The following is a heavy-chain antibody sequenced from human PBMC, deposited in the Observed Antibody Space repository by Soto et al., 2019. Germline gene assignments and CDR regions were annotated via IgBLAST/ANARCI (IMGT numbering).Heavy chain of an antibody. CDR3: AREGGVLDWFDP. Sequence: EVQLVESGGGLVQPGGSLRLSCAASGFTFSSYSMNWVRQAPGKGLEWVSYISSINTIYYADSVKGRYTITRANAKNSMCLQVKRLRDEDTAVYYCAREGGVLDWFDPWGQGTLVTVSS. J-gene: IGHJ5*02. CDR2: ISSINTI. D-gene: IGHD3-16*01. CDR1: GFTFSSYS. V-gene: IGHV3-48*02.